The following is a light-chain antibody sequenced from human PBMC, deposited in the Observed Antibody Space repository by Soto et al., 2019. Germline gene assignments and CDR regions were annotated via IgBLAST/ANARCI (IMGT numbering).Light chain of an antibody. V-gene: IGLV2-8*01. CDR3: SSYAGSNNYV. Sequence: QSALTQPPSASGSPGQSVTISCTGTSSDVGGYNYASWYLHHPGKAPKLMVYEVSKRPSGVPDRFSGSKSGNTASLTVSELQAEDEADYYCSSYAGSNNYVFGTGTKVTVL. CDR2: EVS. CDR1: SSDVGGYNY. J-gene: IGLJ1*01.